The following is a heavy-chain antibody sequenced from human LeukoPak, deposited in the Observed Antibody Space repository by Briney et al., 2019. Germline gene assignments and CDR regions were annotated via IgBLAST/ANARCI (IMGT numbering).Heavy chain of an antibody. Sequence: GGSLRLSCTASGFTFSSYAMTWVRQAPGKGLEWVSAISPSSNTRYYSDSVRGRFTVSRDNSENTVYLQMDRLRADDTAVYYCAKNLRTSVAAFEYWGQGTLVTVSS. CDR1: GFTFSSYA. CDR2: ISPSSNTR. V-gene: IGHV3-23*01. CDR3: AKNLRTSVAAFEY. D-gene: IGHD6-19*01. J-gene: IGHJ4*02.